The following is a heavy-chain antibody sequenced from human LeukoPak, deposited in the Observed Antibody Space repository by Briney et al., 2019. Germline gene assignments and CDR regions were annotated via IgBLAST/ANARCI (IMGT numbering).Heavy chain of an antibody. V-gene: IGHV4-34*11. CDR2: IYHTGST. J-gene: IGHJ4*02. CDR1: GGSFSGYY. Sequence: SETLSLTCAVYGGSFSGYYWSWIRQPPGKGLEWIGYIYHTGSTNYNPSLKSRVTISVDTSKDQFSLNLNSVTAADTAVYYCARGRAGATQLFDYWGQGTLVTVSS. D-gene: IGHD1-26*01. CDR3: ARGRAGATQLFDY.